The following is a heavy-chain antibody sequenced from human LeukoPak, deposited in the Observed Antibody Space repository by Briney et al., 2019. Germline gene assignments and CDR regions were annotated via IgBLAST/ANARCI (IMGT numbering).Heavy chain of an antibody. CDR3: AREEAWTQFDY. CDR1: GFTFGSYE. CDR2: ISSSGSTI. J-gene: IGHJ4*02. D-gene: IGHD3/OR15-3a*01. V-gene: IGHV3-48*03. Sequence: GGSLRLSCAASGFTFGSYEMNWVRQAPGKGLEWVSYISSSGSTIYYADSVKGRFTISRENAKNSLYLQMNSLRAEDTAVYYCAREEAWTQFDYWGQGTLVTVSS.